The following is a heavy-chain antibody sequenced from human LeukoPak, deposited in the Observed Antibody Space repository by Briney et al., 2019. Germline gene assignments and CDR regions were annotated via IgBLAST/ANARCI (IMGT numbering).Heavy chain of an antibody. Sequence: ASVKVSCKASGYTFPSYFMHWVRQAPGQGLEWMGIINPTGGSTTYAQKFQGRVTMTRDTSTSTVYMELSSLRSEDTAVYYCARDRLEYSSSSLDYWGQGTLVTVSS. CDR2: INPTGGST. D-gene: IGHD6-6*01. CDR3: ARDRLEYSSSSLDY. V-gene: IGHV1-46*01. J-gene: IGHJ4*02. CDR1: GYTFPSYF.